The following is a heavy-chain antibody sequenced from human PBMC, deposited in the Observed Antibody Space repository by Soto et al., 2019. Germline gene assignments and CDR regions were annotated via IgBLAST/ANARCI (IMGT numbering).Heavy chain of an antibody. J-gene: IGHJ6*03. V-gene: IGHV3-48*01. CDR3: ARAIDSSSSDGLVVKGLWGAGLVAINYYYMDV. CDR1: GFTFSTYS. D-gene: IGHD6-6*01. Sequence: GGSLRLSCAASGFTFSTYSMTWVRQAPGQGLECVSYISGSSSTIYYADSVKGRFTISRDNAKNSLFLQMNSLRAEDRAVYYWARAIDSSSSDGLVVKGLWGAGLVAINYYYMDVWGKGTTVTVSS. CDR2: ISGSSSTI.